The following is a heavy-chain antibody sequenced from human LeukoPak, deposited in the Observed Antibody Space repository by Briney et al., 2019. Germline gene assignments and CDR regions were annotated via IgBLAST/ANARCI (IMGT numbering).Heavy chain of an antibody. D-gene: IGHD3-22*01. CDR2: IYYSGST. V-gene: IGHV4-59*01. J-gene: IGHJ5*02. CDR3: AKHLTNAYYDMIWFDP. Sequence: SETLSLTCTVSGGSISSYYWSRIRQPPGKGLEWIGYIYYSGSTNYNPSLKSRVTISVDTSKNQFSLKLRSVTAADTAVYYCAKHLTNAYYDMIWFDPWGQGTLVTVSS. CDR1: GGSISSYY.